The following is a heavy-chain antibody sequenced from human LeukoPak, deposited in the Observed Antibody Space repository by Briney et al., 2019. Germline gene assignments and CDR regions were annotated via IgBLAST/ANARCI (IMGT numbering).Heavy chain of an antibody. D-gene: IGHD3-10*01. J-gene: IGHJ6*03. CDR3: ARVTGSYYYYYMDV. CDR2: ISYSGNT. CDR1: GGSIRSSSYY. Sequence: SETLSLTCTVSGGSIRSSSYYWGWIRQPPGKGLEWIGSISYSGNTYYNPSLKSRVTISVDTSKNQLSLKLSSVTAADTAVYYCARVTGSYYYYYMDVWGKGTTVTVSS. V-gene: IGHV4-39*07.